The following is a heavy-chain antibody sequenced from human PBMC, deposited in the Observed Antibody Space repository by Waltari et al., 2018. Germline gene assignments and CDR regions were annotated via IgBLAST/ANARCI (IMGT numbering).Heavy chain of an antibody. V-gene: IGHV1-69*08. Sequence: QVQLVQSGAEVKKPGSSVKVSCKASGGTFSSYAISWVRQAPGQGLEWMGRVIPICGTANYARNVQVRVTITADKSPSTAYMVLSSLRSEDTAVYYCARGSYASIAVAGYGMDVWGQGTTVTVSS. CDR3: ARGSYASIAVAGYGMDV. D-gene: IGHD6-19*01. J-gene: IGHJ6*02. CDR1: GGTFSSYA. CDR2: VIPICGTA.